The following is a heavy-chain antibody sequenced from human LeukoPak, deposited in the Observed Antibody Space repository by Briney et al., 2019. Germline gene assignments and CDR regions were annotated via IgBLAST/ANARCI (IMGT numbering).Heavy chain of an antibody. CDR3: ARQYSDILTGYHRGELYWYFDL. D-gene: IGHD3-9*01. Sequence: SETLSLTCAVYGGPFNGYYWSWIRQPPGKGLEWIGEINHSGSTNYNPSLKSRVTISLDTSKNQFSLKLGSVTAADTAVYYWARQYSDILTGYHRGELYWYFDLWGRGTLVTVSS. CDR2: INHSGST. J-gene: IGHJ2*01. V-gene: IGHV4-34*01. CDR1: GGPFNGYY.